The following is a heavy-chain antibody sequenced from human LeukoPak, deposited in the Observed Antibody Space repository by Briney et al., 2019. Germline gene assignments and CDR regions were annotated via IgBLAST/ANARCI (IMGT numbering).Heavy chain of an antibody. D-gene: IGHD6-19*01. J-gene: IGHJ5*01. V-gene: IGHV3-23*01. CDR1: GFAFSIFA. Sequence: SGGSLRLSCAASGFAFSIFAMSWVRQAPGKGLEWVSTINANSGTSSYAASVRGRFTISRDNSKNTLYLQLNTLRAGALCPSRWGQSVSGRPAVTVDWFAPWGQGTLVVVSS. CDR3: GQSVSGRPAVTVDWFAP. CDR2: INANSGTS.